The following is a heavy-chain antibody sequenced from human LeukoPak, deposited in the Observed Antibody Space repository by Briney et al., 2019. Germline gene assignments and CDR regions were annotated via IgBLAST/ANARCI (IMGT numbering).Heavy chain of an antibody. D-gene: IGHD1-26*01. CDR2: IYYSGST. Sequence: SETLSLTCTVSGGSISSSSYYWGWIRQPPGKGLEWIGSIYYSGSTYYNPSLKRLVTISVDTSKNQFSLKLSSVTAADTAVYYCARHGPGGSYRVYRPAPTDWFDPWGQGTLVTVST. V-gene: IGHV4-39*01. J-gene: IGHJ5*02. CDR3: ARHGPGGSYRVYRPAPTDWFDP. CDR1: GGSISSSSYY.